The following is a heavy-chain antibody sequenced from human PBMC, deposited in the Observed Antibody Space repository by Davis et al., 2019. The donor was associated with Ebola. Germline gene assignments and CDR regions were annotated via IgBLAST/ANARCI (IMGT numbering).Heavy chain of an antibody. V-gene: IGHV3-33*03. Sequence: PGGSLRLSCAASGFTFSSYGMHWVRQAPGKGLEWVAVIWYDGSNKYYADSVKGRFTISRDNAKNTLYLQMNSLRAEDTAVYYCAMSSGLMQYFQHWGQGTLVTVSS. J-gene: IGHJ1*01. CDR3: AMSSGLMQYFQH. D-gene: IGHD6-19*01. CDR2: IWYDGSNK. CDR1: GFTFSSYG.